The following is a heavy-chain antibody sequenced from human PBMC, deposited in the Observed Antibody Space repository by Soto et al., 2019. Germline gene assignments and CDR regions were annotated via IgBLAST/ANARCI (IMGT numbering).Heavy chain of an antibody. CDR1: GGSISSAEFY. Sequence: QVQLEESGPGLVQPSQTLSLKCTVSGGSISSAEFYWSWIRQPPGKGLEWFGYTSSSGSTFYNPALRSRVTISIDTSESQVSLKLSSVSAADTAVYYCARGRGSGSYHGSVLDSWGQGTLVIVSS. CDR3: ARGRGSGSYHGSVLDS. J-gene: IGHJ4*02. V-gene: IGHV4-30-4*01. D-gene: IGHD3-10*01. CDR2: TSSSGST.